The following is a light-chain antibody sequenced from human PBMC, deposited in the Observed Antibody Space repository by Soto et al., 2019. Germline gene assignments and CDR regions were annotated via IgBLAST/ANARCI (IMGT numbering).Light chain of an antibody. J-gene: IGKJ1*01. CDR1: QSISSW. Sequence: DIQMTQSPSTLSASVGDRVTSTCRASQSISSWLAWYQQKPGKAPKLLIYKASTLKSGVPSRFSGSGSGTEFTLTISSLQPEDSTTYYCQQYYDFRTFGQGTKVDIK. CDR2: KAS. V-gene: IGKV1-5*03. CDR3: QQYYDFRT.